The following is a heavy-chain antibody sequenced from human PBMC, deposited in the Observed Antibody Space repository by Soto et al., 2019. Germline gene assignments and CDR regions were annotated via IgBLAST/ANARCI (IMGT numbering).Heavy chain of an antibody. CDR1: GDSISNNY. D-gene: IGHD6-19*01. CDR2: IYISGDT. CDR3: AREYTETVAGPTPYYFDY. J-gene: IGHJ4*02. Sequence: HVQLQESGPGLVKPSETLSLTCSVSGDSISNNYWIWIRQPAGKGLEWIGRIYISGDTNYNPSLKSRVTMSVDTSRNQFSLKLSSVTAADTAVYYCAREYTETVAGPTPYYFDYWGQGTLVTVSA. V-gene: IGHV4-4*07.